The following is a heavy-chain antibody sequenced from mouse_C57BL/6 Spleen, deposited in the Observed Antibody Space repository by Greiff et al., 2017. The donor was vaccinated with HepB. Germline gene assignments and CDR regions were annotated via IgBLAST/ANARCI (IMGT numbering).Heavy chain of an antibody. V-gene: IGHV1-55*01. D-gene: IGHD1-1*01. Sequence: QVQLQQPGAELVKPGASVKMSCKASGYTFTSYWITWVKQRPGQGLEWIGDIYPGSGSTNYNEKFKSKATLTVDTSTSTAYMQLSSLTSEDAAVYYCARSEYYYGSTWFAYWGQGTLGTVSA. J-gene: IGHJ3*01. CDR3: ARSEYYYGSTWFAY. CDR1: GYTFTSYW. CDR2: IYPGSGST.